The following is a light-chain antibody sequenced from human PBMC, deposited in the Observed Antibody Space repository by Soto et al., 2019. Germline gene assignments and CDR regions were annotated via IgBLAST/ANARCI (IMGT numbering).Light chain of an antibody. J-gene: IGKJ1*01. V-gene: IGKV1-5*03. CDR2: KAS. Sequence: DIQMTQSPSTLSASVGDRVTITCRASQTINSWLAWYQQKPGKAPKLLIYKASYLQSWVPSTFSGSGSGTESTLTISSLQPDDFATYYCQQYKSYSSWTFGQGTKVDIK. CDR3: QQYKSYSSWT. CDR1: QTINSW.